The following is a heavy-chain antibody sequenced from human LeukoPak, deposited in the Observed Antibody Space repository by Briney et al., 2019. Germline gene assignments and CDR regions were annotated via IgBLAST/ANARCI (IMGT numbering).Heavy chain of an antibody. CDR3: ARGGDIVVVVAAERYGMDV. CDR2: FDPEDGDI. D-gene: IGHD2-15*01. CDR1: GYTLTELS. V-gene: IGHV1-24*01. J-gene: IGHJ6*02. Sequence: GASVKVSCKVSGYTLTELSMHWVRQAPGKGLEWMGGFDPEDGDIIYAQKFQGRVTMTEDTSTDTVYMELSSLKSEDTAVYYCARGGDIVVVVAAERYGMDVWGQGTTVTVSS.